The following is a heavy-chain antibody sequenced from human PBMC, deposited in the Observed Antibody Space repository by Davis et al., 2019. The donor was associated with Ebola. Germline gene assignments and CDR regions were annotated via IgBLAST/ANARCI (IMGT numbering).Heavy chain of an antibody. CDR2: IYHSGST. J-gene: IGHJ4*02. V-gene: IGHV4-39*07. CDR3: ARGVAAAGRGPY. CDR1: GGSISSSSYY. D-gene: IGHD6-13*01. Sequence: SETLSLTCTVSGGSISSSSYYWGWIRQPPGKGLEWIGSIYHSGSTNYNPSLKSRVTISVDKSKNQFSLKLSSVTAADTAVYYCARGVAAAGRGPYWGQGTLVTVSS.